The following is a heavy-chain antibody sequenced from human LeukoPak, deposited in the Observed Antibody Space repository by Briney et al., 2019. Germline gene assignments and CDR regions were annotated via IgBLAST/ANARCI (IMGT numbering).Heavy chain of an antibody. CDR1: GGTFSSYA. CDR3: ARELYGGNSVYDY. J-gene: IGHJ4*02. CDR2: IIPIFGTA. D-gene: IGHD4-23*01. V-gene: IGHV1-69*13. Sequence: GASVKVSCKASGGTFSSYAISWVRQAPGQGPEWMGGIIPIFGTANYAQKFQGRVTITADESTSTAYMELSSLRSEDTAVYYCARELYGGNSVYDYWGQGTLVTVSS.